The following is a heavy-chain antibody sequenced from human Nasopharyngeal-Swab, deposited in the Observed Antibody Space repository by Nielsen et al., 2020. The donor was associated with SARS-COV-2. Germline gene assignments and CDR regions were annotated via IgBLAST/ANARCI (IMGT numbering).Heavy chain of an antibody. D-gene: IGHD4-17*01. CDR2: ISSSSSYI. Sequence: GESLKISCAASGFTFSSYSMNWVRQAPGKGLEWVSYISSSSSYIYYADSVKGRFTISRDNAKNSLYLQMNSLRAEDTAVYYCARALDYGDYVSPNDYWGQGTLVTVSS. J-gene: IGHJ4*02. V-gene: IGHV3-21*05. CDR1: GFTFSSYS. CDR3: ARALDYGDYVSPNDY.